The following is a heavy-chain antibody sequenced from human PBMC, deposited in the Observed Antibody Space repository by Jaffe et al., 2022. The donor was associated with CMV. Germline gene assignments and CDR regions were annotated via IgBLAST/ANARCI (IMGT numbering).Heavy chain of an antibody. D-gene: IGHD3-22*01. J-gene: IGHJ4*02. CDR2: IYYSGST. CDR1: GGSISSSSYY. CDR3: ARHTTYYYDSSGYSFDY. V-gene: IGHV4-39*01. Sequence: QLQLQESGPGLVKPSETLSLTCTVSGGSISSSSYYWGWIRQPPGKGLEWIGSIYYSGSTYYNPSLKSRVTISVDTSKNQFSLKLSSVTAADTAVYYCARHTTYYYDSSGYSFDYWGQGTLVTVSS.